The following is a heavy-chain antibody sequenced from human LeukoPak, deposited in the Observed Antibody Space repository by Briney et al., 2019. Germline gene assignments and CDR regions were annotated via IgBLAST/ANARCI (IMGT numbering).Heavy chain of an antibody. CDR3: ARVPPRLAAAGTRGFAFDI. V-gene: IGHV4-34*01. CDR1: GGSFSGYY. CDR2: INHRGST. Sequence: SETLSLTCAVYGGSFSGYYWSWVRQPPGKGLEWIGEINHRGSTNNNPSLKSRVTISVDTSKNQFSLKLSSVTAADTAVYYCARVPPRLAAAGTRGFAFDIWGQGTMVTVSS. D-gene: IGHD6-13*01. J-gene: IGHJ3*02.